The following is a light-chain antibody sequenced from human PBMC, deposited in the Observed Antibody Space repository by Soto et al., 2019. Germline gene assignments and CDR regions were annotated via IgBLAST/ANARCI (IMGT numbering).Light chain of an antibody. Sequence: QSVLTQPPSASGTPGQRVTISCSGSSFNIGRNPVNWYQQLPGTGPRLLIYGTNQRPSGVPDRFSGSKSGTSASLAISGLQSEDEADYYCAAWDDYLNGVVFGGGTKVTVL. J-gene: IGLJ2*01. CDR3: AAWDDYLNGVV. CDR2: GTN. V-gene: IGLV1-44*01. CDR1: SFNIGRNP.